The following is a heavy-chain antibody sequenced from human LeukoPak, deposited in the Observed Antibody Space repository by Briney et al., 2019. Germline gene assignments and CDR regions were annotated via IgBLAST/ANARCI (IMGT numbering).Heavy chain of an antibody. CDR2: ISYDGSNK. Sequence: GRSLRLSCAASGFTFSSYAMHWVRQAPGKGLEWVAVISYDGSNKYYADSVKGRFTISRDNSKNTLYLQMNSLRAEDTAVYYCAKDGIVLWGQGTLVTVSS. CDR1: GFTFSSYA. CDR3: AKDGIVL. D-gene: IGHD1-26*01. J-gene: IGHJ4*02. V-gene: IGHV3-30-3*01.